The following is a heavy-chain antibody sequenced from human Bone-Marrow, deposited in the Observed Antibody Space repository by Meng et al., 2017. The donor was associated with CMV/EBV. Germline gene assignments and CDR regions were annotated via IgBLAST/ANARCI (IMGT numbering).Heavy chain of an antibody. CDR2: ISSSSSYI. CDR3: ARGSSWELLGGGDY. CDR1: SGALSGYY. V-gene: IGHV3-21*05. J-gene: IGHJ4*02. Sequence: ETLSLTCAVQSGALSGYYWSWIRQPPGKGLEWVSYISSSSSYIYYADSVKGRFTISRDNAKNSLYLQMNSLRAEDTAVYYCARGSSWELLGGGDYWGQGTLVTVSS. D-gene: IGHD1-26*01.